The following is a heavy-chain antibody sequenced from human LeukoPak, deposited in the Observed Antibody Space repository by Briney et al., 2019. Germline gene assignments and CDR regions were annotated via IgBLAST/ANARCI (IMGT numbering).Heavy chain of an antibody. D-gene: IGHD6-13*01. V-gene: IGHV3-7*01. Sequence: GGSLRLSCAVSGFTFSNYRMSWVRQAPGKGLEWVANIKQDGSEKYYVDSVKGRFTISRDNAKNSLYLQMHSLRAEDTAVYYCALDSSSWYRVPFDYWGQGTLVTVSS. CDR3: ALDSSSWYRVPFDY. CDR2: IKQDGSEK. J-gene: IGHJ4*02. CDR1: GFTFSNYR.